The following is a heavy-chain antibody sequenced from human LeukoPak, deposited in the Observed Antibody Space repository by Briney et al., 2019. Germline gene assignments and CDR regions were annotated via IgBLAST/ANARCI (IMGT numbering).Heavy chain of an antibody. V-gene: IGHV4-59*01. D-gene: IGHD3-22*01. CDR1: GGSISSYY. Sequence: SETLSLTCTVSGGSISSYYWSWIRQPPGKGLEWIGYIYYSGSTNYNPSLKSRVTISVDTSKNQFSLKLSSVTAADTAVYYCARGSYYYDSRGYPTNMFDPWGQGTLVTVSS. CDR3: ARGSYYYDSRGYPTNMFDP. J-gene: IGHJ5*02. CDR2: IYYSGST.